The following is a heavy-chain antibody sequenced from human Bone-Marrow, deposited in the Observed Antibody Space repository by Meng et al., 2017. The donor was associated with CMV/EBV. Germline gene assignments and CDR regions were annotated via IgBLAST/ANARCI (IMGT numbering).Heavy chain of an antibody. CDR2: INHSGST. Sequence: SEPLSLTCAVYGGSFSGYYWSWIRQPPGKGLEWIGEINHSGSTNYNPSLKSRVTISVDTSKNQFSLKLSSVTAADTAVYYCARFAGYSYGGDWFDPWGQGTLVTVSS. V-gene: IGHV4-34*01. CDR1: GGSFSGYY. D-gene: IGHD5-18*01. CDR3: ARFAGYSYGGDWFDP. J-gene: IGHJ5*02.